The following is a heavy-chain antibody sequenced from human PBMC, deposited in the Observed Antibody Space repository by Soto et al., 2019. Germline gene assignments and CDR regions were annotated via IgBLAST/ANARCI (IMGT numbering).Heavy chain of an antibody. CDR2: ITGSGAGT. J-gene: IGHJ4*02. D-gene: IGHD3-10*01. CDR1: GLTFSNYA. Sequence: EVELLESGGGLVQPGGSLRLSCAASGLTFSNYAMSWVRQAPGEGLEWVAAITGSGAGTWHAESARDRFTISRDNSKNTLYLQMNRLRVEETAVYYCAQGSSSSRPDYFDHWGQGGLVTVSS. V-gene: IGHV3-23*01. CDR3: AQGSSSSRPDYFDH.